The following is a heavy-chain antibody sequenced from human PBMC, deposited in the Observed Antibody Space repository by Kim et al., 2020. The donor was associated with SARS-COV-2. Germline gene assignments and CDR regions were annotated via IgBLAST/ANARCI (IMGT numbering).Heavy chain of an antibody. J-gene: IGHJ6*03. CDR1: GGSFSGYY. V-gene: IGHV4-34*01. CDR3: ASATGTFYMDV. Sequence: SETLSLTCAVYGGSFSGYYWSWIRQPPGKGLEWIGEINHSGSTNYNPSLKSRVTISVDTSKNQFSLKLSSVTAADTAVYYCASATGTFYMDVWGKGTTVT. D-gene: IGHD1-7*01. CDR2: INHSGST.